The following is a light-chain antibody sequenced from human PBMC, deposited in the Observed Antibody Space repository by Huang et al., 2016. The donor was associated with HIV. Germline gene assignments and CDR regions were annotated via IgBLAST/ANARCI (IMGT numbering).Light chain of an antibody. CDR2: KAS. Sequence: DFQMTQSPSTVSASVGDRVTITCRASQSISNWLAWYQQKPGKAPQLLIYKASSLQRGVPSRFSGSGSGTKFTLTISSLQPDDFATYYCQQYYSSWTFGQGTKVDLK. CDR3: QQYYSSWT. V-gene: IGKV1-5*03. CDR1: QSISNW. J-gene: IGKJ1*01.